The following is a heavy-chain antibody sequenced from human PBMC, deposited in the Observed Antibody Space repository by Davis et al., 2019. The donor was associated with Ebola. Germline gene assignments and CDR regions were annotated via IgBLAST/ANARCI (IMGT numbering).Heavy chain of an antibody. J-gene: IGHJ6*04. Sequence: AASVKVSCKASGYTFTSYAISWVRQAPGQGLEWMGGIIPIFGTANYAQKFQGRVTITADESTSTAYMELSSLRSEDTAVYYCAREKLLWFGELFSALVVMDVWGKGTTVTVSS. CDR2: IIPIFGTA. D-gene: IGHD3-10*01. CDR1: GYTFTSYA. CDR3: AREKLLWFGELFSALVVMDV. V-gene: IGHV1-69*13.